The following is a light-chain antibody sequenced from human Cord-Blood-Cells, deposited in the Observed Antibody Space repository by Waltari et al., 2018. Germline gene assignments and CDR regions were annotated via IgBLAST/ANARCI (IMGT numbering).Light chain of an antibody. CDR3: CSYAGSSTYV. J-gene: IGLJ1*01. Sequence: QSALTQPPSVSGSPGQSITISCTGTSSDVGSYTIVSWYQQHPGKAPKLMIYEVSKRPSGVSNRFSGSKSGNTASLTISGLQAEDEADYYCCSYAGSSTYVFGTGTKVTVL. CDR2: EVS. CDR1: SSDVGSYTI. V-gene: IGLV2-23*02.